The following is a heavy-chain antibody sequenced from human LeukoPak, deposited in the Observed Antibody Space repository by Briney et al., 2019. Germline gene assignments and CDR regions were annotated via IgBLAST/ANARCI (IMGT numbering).Heavy chain of an antibody. Sequence: ASVKVSCKASGFTFTGYYLHWVRQAPGQGLEWMGCINPNSGGTNYAQKFQGRVTMTRDTSISTAYMELSRLRSDETAVYYCARDGSYCGGDCYYGYFQHWGQGTLVTVSS. CDR1: GFTFTGYY. J-gene: IGHJ1*01. CDR3: ARDGSYCGGDCYYGYFQH. CDR2: INPNSGGT. D-gene: IGHD2-21*02. V-gene: IGHV1-2*02.